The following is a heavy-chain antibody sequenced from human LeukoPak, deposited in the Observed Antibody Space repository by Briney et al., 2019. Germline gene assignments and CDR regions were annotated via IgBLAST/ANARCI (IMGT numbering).Heavy chain of an antibody. CDR3: ARARTGTTDYFDY. CDR1: GGSFSGYY. J-gene: IGHJ4*02. CDR2: INHSGST. D-gene: IGHD1-1*01. Sequence: SETLSLTCAVYGGSFSGYYWSWIRQPPGKGLEWIGEINHSGSTNYNPSLKSRVTISVDTSKNQFSLKLSSVTAADTAVYYCARARTGTTDYFDYWGQGTLVTVSS. V-gene: IGHV4-34*01.